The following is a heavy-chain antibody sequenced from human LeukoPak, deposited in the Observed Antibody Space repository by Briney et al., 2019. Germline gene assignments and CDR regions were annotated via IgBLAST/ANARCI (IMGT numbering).Heavy chain of an antibody. CDR3: TRETGSYHGNDY. V-gene: IGHV1-2*06. CDR1: GYTFTGYY. D-gene: IGHD1-26*01. CDR2: INPNNGAT. J-gene: IGHJ4*02. Sequence: SVKVSCKASGYTFTGYYMHWVRQAPGQGLEWMGRINPNNGATNYAQKLQGRVTITGDTSISTAYMELSSLRSDDTAVYYCTRETGSYHGNDYWGQGTLVTVSS.